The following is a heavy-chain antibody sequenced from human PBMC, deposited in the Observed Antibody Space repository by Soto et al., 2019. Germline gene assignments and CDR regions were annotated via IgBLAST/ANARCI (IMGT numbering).Heavy chain of an antibody. J-gene: IGHJ4*02. CDR2: IIQDGSET. Sequence: EVQLVESGGGLVQPGGSLRLSCAASGLMFSRSWLTWVRQAPGKGLEWVANIIQDGSETHYEDSVKGRFTISRDNAKESLFLQMNSLRVDDSAVYYCARALRSGYTGYALDYWGQGTPVTVSS. CDR3: ARALRSGYTGYALDY. CDR1: GLMFSRSW. D-gene: IGHD5-12*01. V-gene: IGHV3-7*01.